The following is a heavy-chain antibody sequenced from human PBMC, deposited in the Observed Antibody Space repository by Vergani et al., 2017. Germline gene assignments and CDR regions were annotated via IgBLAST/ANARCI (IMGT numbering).Heavy chain of an antibody. J-gene: IGHJ6*02. Sequence: QVQLVESGGGVVQPGRSLRLSCAASGFTFSSYGMHWVRQAPGKGLEWVAVIWYDGSNKYYADSVKGRFTISRDNSKNTLYLQMNSLRAEDTAVYYCARGVDYGDYVDYYGTDVWGQGTTVTVSS. CDR1: GFTFSSYG. CDR2: IWYDGSNK. CDR3: ARGVDYGDYVDYYGTDV. D-gene: IGHD4-17*01. V-gene: IGHV3-33*01.